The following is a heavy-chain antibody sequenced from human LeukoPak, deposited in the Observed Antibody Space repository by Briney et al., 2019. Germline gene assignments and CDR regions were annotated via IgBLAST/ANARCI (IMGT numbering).Heavy chain of an antibody. J-gene: IGHJ4*02. Sequence: PGGSLRLFCAVCGFTFSSYWMHWVRQAPGKGLVWVSRINSDGSSTSYADSVKGRFTISRDNAKNTLYLQMNSLRAEDTAVYYCARADYGGNKFGYWGQGTLVTVSS. V-gene: IGHV3-74*01. CDR2: INSDGSST. CDR1: GFTFSSYW. CDR3: ARADYGGNKFGY. D-gene: IGHD4-23*01.